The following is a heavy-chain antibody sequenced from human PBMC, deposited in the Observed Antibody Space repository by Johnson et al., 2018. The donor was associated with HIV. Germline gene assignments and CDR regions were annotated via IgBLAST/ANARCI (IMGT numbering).Heavy chain of an antibody. Sequence: QVQLVESGGDVVQPGMSLRLSCAASGFTFSSYAMHWVRQAPGKGLEWVAVISYDGSNKYYADSVKGRFTISRDNSKTTLFLHINSLRAEDTAVYYCARDRRSSFDIWGQGTMVAVSS. D-gene: IGHD6-6*01. CDR1: GFTFSSYA. CDR3: ARDRRSSFDI. V-gene: IGHV3-30*04. J-gene: IGHJ3*02. CDR2: ISYDGSNK.